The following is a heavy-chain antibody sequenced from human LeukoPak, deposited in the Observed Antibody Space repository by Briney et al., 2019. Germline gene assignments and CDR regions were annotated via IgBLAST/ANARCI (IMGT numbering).Heavy chain of an antibody. CDR2: IYYSGSA. J-gene: IGHJ4*02. D-gene: IGHD6-13*01. Sequence: WETLSLTCTVSGGSISSYYWSWIRQPPGKGLEWIGYIYYSGSANYHPSLKSRVTISVDTSKNRFSLRLSSVTAADTAVYYCARVTGYMVEDYFDYWGQGTLVTVSS. V-gene: IGHV4-59*01. CDR3: ARVTGYMVEDYFDY. CDR1: GGSISSYY.